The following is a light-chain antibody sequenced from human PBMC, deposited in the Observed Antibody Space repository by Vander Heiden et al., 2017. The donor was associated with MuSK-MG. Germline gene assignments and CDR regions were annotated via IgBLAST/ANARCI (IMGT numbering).Light chain of an antibody. CDR2: GAS. Sequence: EIVLTQSPGTLSLSPGERATLSCRASQSVSSSYLAWYQQKPGQAPRLLIYGASSRATGIPDRFSGSGSGTDFTLTISRREPEDFTVYYCQQYCSSPPVTFGGGTKVEIK. CDR1: QSVSSSY. V-gene: IGKV3-20*01. CDR3: QQYCSSPPVT. J-gene: IGKJ4*01.